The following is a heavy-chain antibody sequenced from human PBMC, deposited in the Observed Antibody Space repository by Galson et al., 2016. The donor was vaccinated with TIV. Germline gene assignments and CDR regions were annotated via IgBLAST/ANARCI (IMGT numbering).Heavy chain of an antibody. V-gene: IGHV3-15*01. D-gene: IGHD4/OR15-4a*01. CDR2: IKSKTAGGTT. CDR3: TTDPYGVDV. J-gene: IGHJ3*01. CDR1: GFTFNDAW. Sequence: SLRLSCAASGFTFNDAWMTWTRQGPGKGLEWVGRIKSKTAGGTTDYAAAVEGRFTISRDDSENTVYLQMNSLKSDDSGVYYCTTDPYGVDVWGHGTMVTVS.